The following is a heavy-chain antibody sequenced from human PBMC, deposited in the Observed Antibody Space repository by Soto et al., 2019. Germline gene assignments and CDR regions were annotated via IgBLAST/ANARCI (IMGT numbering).Heavy chain of an antibody. V-gene: IGHV1-18*01. CDR3: ARDLVVQTTTGGVDF. CDR1: GYTFTSYG. J-gene: IGHJ4*02. CDR2: ISGYNGNT. Sequence: QVQLVQSGAEVKTPGASVKVSCKASGYTFTSYGVSWGRKAPGQGLEGMGWISGYNGNTNYAQKFQDRVAMTTDTSTNTAYMELRSLRSDDTAVYYCARDLVVQTTTGGVDFWGQGTLVTVSS. D-gene: IGHD2-2*01.